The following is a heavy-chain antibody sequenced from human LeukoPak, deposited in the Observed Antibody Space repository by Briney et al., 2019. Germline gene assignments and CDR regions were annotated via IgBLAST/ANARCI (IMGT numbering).Heavy chain of an antibody. CDR1: GISLSNYA. D-gene: IGHD3-10*01. CDR3: AKRGVVIRGILVIGYHQEAYHYDF. J-gene: IGHJ4*02. Sequence: GGSLRLSCVVSGISLSNYAMTWVRQAPGKGLEWVSYISERGGSTTYADSVKGRFTISRDTSLNTLYLQMNNLRDEDTAVYFCAKRGVVIRGILVIGYHQEAYHYDFWGQGVRVTVSS. CDR2: ISERGGST. V-gene: IGHV3-23*01.